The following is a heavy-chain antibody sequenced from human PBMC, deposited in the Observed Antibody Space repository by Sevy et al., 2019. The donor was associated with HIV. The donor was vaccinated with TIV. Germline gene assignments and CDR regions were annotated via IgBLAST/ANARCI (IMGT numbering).Heavy chain of an antibody. CDR1: GFTFSSYA. V-gene: IGHV3-30-3*01. CDR3: ASSDYGDYSADY. CDR2: ISYDGSNK. J-gene: IGHJ4*02. D-gene: IGHD4-17*01. Sequence: GGSLRLSCAASGFTFSSYAMHWVRQAPGKGLEWVAVISYDGSNKYYADSVKGRFTISRDNSKNTLYLQMNSLRAEDTAVYYCASSDYGDYSADYWGQGTLVTVSS.